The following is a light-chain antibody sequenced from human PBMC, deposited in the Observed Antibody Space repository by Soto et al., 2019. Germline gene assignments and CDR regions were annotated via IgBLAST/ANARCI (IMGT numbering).Light chain of an antibody. CDR3: QQYGTSPRT. CDR1: ESVSSNY. CDR2: GAS. J-gene: IGKJ1*01. Sequence: EIVLTQSPGTLSLSPGERATLSCRATESVSSNYLAWYQQKPGQAPRVLIYGASIRATGIPDRFSGSGSETDFTLTISRLEPEDFAVYYCQQYGTSPRTVGQGTKVESK. V-gene: IGKV3-20*01.